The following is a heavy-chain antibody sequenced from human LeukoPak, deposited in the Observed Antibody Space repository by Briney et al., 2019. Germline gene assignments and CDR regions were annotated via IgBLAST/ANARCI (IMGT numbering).Heavy chain of an antibody. Sequence: PGGSLRLSCAASGFAFSSYAMHWVRQAPGKGLEWVAAISYDGSNKYYADSVKGRFTISRDNSKNTLYLQMNSLRAEDTAVYYCARDRYYEYYGMDAWGQGTTVTVSS. CDR2: ISYDGSNK. CDR3: ARDRYYEYYGMDA. CDR1: GFAFSSYA. V-gene: IGHV3-30*04. J-gene: IGHJ6*02.